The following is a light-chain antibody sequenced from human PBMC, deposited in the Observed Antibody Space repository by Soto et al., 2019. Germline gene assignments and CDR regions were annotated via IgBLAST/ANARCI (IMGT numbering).Light chain of an antibody. V-gene: IGLV4-69*01. Sequence: QLVLTQSPSASASLGASVKLTCTLSSGHSNYAIAWHQQQPETGPRYLMKLNRDGSHSKGDGIPNRFSGSSSGAERYLTSSSLQSEDEADYYCQTWGTGIVIFGGGTKLTVL. CDR1: SGHSNYA. J-gene: IGLJ2*01. CDR2: LNRDGSH. CDR3: QTWGTGIVI.